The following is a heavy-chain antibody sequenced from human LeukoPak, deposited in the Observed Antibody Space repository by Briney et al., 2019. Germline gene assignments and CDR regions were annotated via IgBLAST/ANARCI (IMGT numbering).Heavy chain of an antibody. V-gene: IGHV4-34*10. CDR1: GGSFSDYS. CDR3: AREGGFYRPLDY. J-gene: IGHJ4*02. D-gene: IGHD6-25*01. CDR2: VHLDGRT. Sequence: SSETLPLTCAVYGGSFSDYSLSWIRQPPGKGLEWIGEVHLDGRTNYNPSLKSRLVMSADLPENHISLKLTSVTAADTAVYYCAREGGFYRPLDYSGQGTLVTVSS.